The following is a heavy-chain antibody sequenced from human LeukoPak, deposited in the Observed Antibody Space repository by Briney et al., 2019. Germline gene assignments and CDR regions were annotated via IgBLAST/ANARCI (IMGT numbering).Heavy chain of an antibody. V-gene: IGHV4-38-2*02. D-gene: IGHD3-16*02. Sequence: SETLSLTCTVSGYSISSGYYWGWIRQPPGKGLEWIGSINHSGSTNYNPSLKSRVTISVDTSKNQFSLKLSSVTAADTAVYYCARLKRKYDYVWGSYRQYYFDYWGQGTLVTVSS. CDR2: INHSGST. CDR3: ARLKRKYDYVWGSYRQYYFDY. CDR1: GYSISSGYY. J-gene: IGHJ4*02.